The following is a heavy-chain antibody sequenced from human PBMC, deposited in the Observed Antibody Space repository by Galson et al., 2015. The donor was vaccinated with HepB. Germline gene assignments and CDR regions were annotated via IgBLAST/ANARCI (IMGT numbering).Heavy chain of an antibody. CDR1: GFTFSCYA. V-gene: IGHV3-23*01. Sequence: SLRLSCAASGFTFSCYAIMWVRQAPGKGLEWVSGMSDNGDNTFYADSVKGRLTISRDISKNTVYLQMNSLRVEDTAVYYCATRSGASGWYSYFQHWGQGTLVTVSS. CDR2: MSDNGDNT. J-gene: IGHJ1*01. CDR3: ATRSGASGWYSYFQH. D-gene: IGHD6-19*01.